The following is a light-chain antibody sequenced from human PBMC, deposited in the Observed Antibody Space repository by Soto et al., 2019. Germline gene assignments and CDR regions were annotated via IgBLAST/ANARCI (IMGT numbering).Light chain of an antibody. Sequence: IVMPQSPSTLSVSPGERATLSCMASQSVSSNLAWYQQKPGQAPRLLIYGASTRATGIPARFSGSGSGTEFTLTISILQSEDFAVYYCQQYNNWPPWTFGQGTKVDIK. CDR2: GAS. J-gene: IGKJ1*01. CDR1: QSVSSN. V-gene: IGKV3-15*01. CDR3: QQYNNWPPWT.